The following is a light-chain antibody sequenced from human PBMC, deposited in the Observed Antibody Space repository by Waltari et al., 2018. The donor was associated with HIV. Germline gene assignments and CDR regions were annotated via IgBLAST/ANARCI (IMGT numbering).Light chain of an antibody. V-gene: IGLV2-14*01. J-gene: IGLJ3*02. CDR3: SAYTRTSTRGGV. Sequence: QSALTQPASVSGSPGPSITIPCTGTSSDVGGSNYVSWYQQHPGKAPKLIIYEVSNRPRGVSNRLSGSTSGYTSSLTNSGLQAEDEGDYYCSAYTRTSTRGGVFGGGTKVTVL. CDR2: EVS. CDR1: SSDVGGSNY.